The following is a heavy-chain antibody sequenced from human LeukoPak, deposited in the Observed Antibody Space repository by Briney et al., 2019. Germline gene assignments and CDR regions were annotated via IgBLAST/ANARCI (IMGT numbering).Heavy chain of an antibody. Sequence: PSETLSLTCTVSGGSISSYYWSWLRQPPGKGLEWIGYIYYSGSTNYNPSLKSRVTISVDTSKNQFSLKLSSVTAADTAVYYCARVSGYDWESFYDYWGQGTLVTVSS. J-gene: IGHJ4*02. D-gene: IGHD5-12*01. CDR2: IYYSGST. V-gene: IGHV4-59*01. CDR1: GGSISSYY. CDR3: ARVSGYDWESFYDY.